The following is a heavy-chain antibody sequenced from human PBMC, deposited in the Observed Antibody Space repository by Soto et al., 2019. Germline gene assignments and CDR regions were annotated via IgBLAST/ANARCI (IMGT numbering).Heavy chain of an antibody. CDR2: VSSSGNT. J-gene: IGHJ6*02. CDR1: GDSLGNYY. D-gene: IGHD3-9*01. V-gene: IGHV4-4*07. CDR3: ARADYEILTGSYAMDV. Sequence: PSETLSLTCTVSGDSLGNYYLFWIRQPLGKGLEWIGRVSSSGNTNANPTLNSRATMSIDTSKNQFSLRLRSVTAADTAVYYCARADYEILTGSYAMDVWGQGTTVTVYS.